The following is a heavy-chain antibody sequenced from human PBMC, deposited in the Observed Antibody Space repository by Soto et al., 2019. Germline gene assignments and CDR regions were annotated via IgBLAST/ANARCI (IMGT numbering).Heavy chain of an antibody. CDR3: AKVGSYCAADCYVFDY. CDR2: LSGSGANT. J-gene: IGHJ4*02. V-gene: IGHV3-23*01. Sequence: WGSRISSCAASVCTFSSCAMSWVRQAPVKGLEWVAGLSGSGANTYYADSVKGRFTISRDNSKNTLYLQMSSVRVDDTATYYCAKVGSYCAADCYVFDYWGQGTLVTVSS. CDR1: VCTFSSCA. D-gene: IGHD2-21*02.